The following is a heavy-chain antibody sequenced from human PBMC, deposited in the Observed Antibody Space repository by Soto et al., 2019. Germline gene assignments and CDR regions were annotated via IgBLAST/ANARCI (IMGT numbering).Heavy chain of an antibody. D-gene: IGHD2-8*01. J-gene: IGHJ6*02. CDR3: ARDDGRVGMDV. CDR1: GFTFSSYG. CDR2: IWYDGSNK. V-gene: IGHV3-33*01. Sequence: QVQLVESGGGVVQPGRSLRLSCAASGFTFSSYGMHWVRQAPGKGLEWVAVIWYDGSNKYYADSVKGRFTISRDNSKNALYLQMNSVRAEDTAVYYCARDDGRVGMDVWGQGTTVTVSS.